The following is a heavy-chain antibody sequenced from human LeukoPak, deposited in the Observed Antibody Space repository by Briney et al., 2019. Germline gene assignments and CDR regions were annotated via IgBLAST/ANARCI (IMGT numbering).Heavy chain of an antibody. V-gene: IGHV4-38-2*02. J-gene: IGHJ3*01. CDR3: ASHAQLSHPFDA. D-gene: IGHD2/OR15-2a*01. CDR1: GYSISSGYY. Sequence: SETLSLTCTVSGYSISSGYYWGWIRQPPGKGLEWIGSIYHSGSTYYNPSLKSRVAISLDMSKNQFSLKLSSMTAADTAVYYCASHAQLSHPFDAWGQGTMVTVSS. CDR2: IYHSGST.